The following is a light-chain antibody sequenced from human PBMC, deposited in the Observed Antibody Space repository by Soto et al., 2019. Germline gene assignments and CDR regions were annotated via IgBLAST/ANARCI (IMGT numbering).Light chain of an antibody. CDR3: QQHDSDSPN. V-gene: IGKV1-5*01. Sequence: DLQMTQSPPTLSASVGERVTITCRASQSISTWLAWYQQKPGKAPKLLIYDASSLQSGVPSRFGGRGSGTDFTLTISSLQPDDFASYYCQQHDSDSPNVGQETKVEIK. J-gene: IGKJ1*01. CDR2: DAS. CDR1: QSISTW.